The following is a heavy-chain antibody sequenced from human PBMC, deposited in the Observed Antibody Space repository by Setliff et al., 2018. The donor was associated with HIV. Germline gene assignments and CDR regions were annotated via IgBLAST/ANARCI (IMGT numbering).Heavy chain of an antibody. V-gene: IGHV1-69*05. CDR3: ALPYCSGGNCWSAASLPPAGWFDP. Sequence: SVKVSCKASGGTFSSYVISWVRQAPGQGPEWMGGIIPMYGVTNYAQKFQGRVTITTDESTSTAYMELSSLRSEDTAVYYCALPYCSGGNCWSAASLPPAGWFDPWGQGTLVTVSS. CDR2: IIPMYGVT. CDR1: GGTFSSYV. D-gene: IGHD2-15*01. J-gene: IGHJ5*02.